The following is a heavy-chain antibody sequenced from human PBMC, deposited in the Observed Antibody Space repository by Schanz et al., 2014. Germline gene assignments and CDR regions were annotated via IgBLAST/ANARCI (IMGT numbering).Heavy chain of an antibody. V-gene: IGHV1-18*04. D-gene: IGHD2-2*01. CDR3: ARDRRRYCSTASCLHDNWFDP. CDR1: GYTFSFTSYN. CDR2: ITAYNGDT. J-gene: IGHJ5*02. Sequence: QVQVEQSGPEVKKPGASVTVSCQASGYTFSFTSYNVHWVRQAPGQGLEWMGWITAYNGDTNYALKLQGRVTMTTDTSTGTAYMELRSLRSDDTAVYYCARDRRRYCSTASCLHDNWFDPWGQGTLXIVSS.